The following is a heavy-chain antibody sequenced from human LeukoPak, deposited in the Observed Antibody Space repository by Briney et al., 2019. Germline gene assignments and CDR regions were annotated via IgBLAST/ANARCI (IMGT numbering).Heavy chain of an antibody. CDR1: GGSISSSSYY. J-gene: IGHJ5*02. Sequence: PSETLSLTCTVSGGSISSSSYYWGWIRQPPGKGLEWIGSIYYSGSTYYNPSLKSRVTISVDTSKNQFSLKLSSVTAADTAVYYCAREHTAMGESRFGPWGQGTLVTVSS. CDR3: AREHTAMGESRFGP. CDR2: IYYSGST. D-gene: IGHD5-18*01. V-gene: IGHV4-39*07.